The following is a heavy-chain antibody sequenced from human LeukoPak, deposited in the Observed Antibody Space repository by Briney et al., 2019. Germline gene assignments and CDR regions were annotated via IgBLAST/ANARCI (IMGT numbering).Heavy chain of an antibody. Sequence: NPGGSLRLSCAASGFTFNIYSMNWVRQAPGKGLEWVSSISSSSSYIYYADSVKGRFTISRDNAKNSLYLQMNSLRAEDTAVYYCAKSRGSGYYYFDYWGQGTLVTVSS. V-gene: IGHV3-21*01. CDR3: AKSRGSGYYYFDY. CDR2: ISSSSSYI. CDR1: GFTFNIYS. D-gene: IGHD3-22*01. J-gene: IGHJ4*02.